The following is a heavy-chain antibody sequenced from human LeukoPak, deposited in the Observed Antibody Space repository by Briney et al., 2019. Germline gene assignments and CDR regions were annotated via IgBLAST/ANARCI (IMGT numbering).Heavy chain of an antibody. CDR3: ARRGSSSRYYLDY. Sequence: GGSLRLSCAASGFTFSSYEMNWVRQAPAKGLEWVSYISSTGNTIYYADSVKGRFTISRDDATNSVSLQMNSLRADDTAVYYCARRGSSSRYYLDYWGQGTPVTVSS. J-gene: IGHJ4*02. D-gene: IGHD6-13*01. CDR1: GFTFSSYE. V-gene: IGHV3-48*03. CDR2: ISSTGNTI.